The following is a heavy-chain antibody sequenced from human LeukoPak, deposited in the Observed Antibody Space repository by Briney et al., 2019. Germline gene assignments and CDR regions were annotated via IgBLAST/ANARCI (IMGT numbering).Heavy chain of an antibody. J-gene: IGHJ3*01. CDR3: ARPAERGYSYGLDF. D-gene: IGHD5-18*01. CDR2: SNSGST. V-gene: IGHV4-59*01. Sequence: PSETLPSPALSLVTPSVVTTGAGSGSPQGRDWSGLGISNSGSTNYNPSLKSRVTISLDTPKNQVSLNLSSVTAADTAVYYCARPAERGYSYGLDFWGPGTMVTVSP. CDR1: VTPSVVTT.